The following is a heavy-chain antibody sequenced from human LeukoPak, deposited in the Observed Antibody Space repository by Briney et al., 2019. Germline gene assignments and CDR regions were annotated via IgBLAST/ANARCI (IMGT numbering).Heavy chain of an antibody. V-gene: IGHV3-23*01. J-gene: IGHJ4*02. CDR1: GFTFSSYA. CDR3: AKDPYDSSGYYYGDY. CDR2: ISGSGGST. D-gene: IGHD3-22*01. Sequence: PGGSLRLSCAASGFTFSSYAMSWVRQAPGKGLEWVSAISGSGGSTYYADSVKGRFTISRDNSKNTLYLQMNSLRAEDTAVYYCAKDPYDSSGYYYGDYWGQGTLVTVSS.